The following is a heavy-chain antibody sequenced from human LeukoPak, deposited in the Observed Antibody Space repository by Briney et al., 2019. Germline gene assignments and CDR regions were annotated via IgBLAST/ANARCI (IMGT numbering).Heavy chain of an antibody. CDR2: ISYDGSNK. D-gene: IGHD1-14*01. CDR3: ANSNPPVN. Sequence: GGSLRLSCAASGFTFSKAWMNWVRQAPGKGLEWVAVISYDGSNKYYADSVKGRFTISRDNSKNTLYLQMNSLRAEDTAVYYCANSNPPVNWGQGTLVTVSS. J-gene: IGHJ4*02. CDR1: GFTFSKAW. V-gene: IGHV3-30*18.